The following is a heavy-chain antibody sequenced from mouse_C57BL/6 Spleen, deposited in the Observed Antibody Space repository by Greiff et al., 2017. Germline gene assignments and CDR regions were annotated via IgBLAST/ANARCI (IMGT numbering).Heavy chain of an antibody. J-gene: IGHJ3*01. V-gene: IGHV1-80*01. Sequence: QVQLQQSGPELVKPGASVKISCKASGYAFSGYWMNWVKQRPGKGLEWIGQIYPGDGDTNYNGKFKGKATLTADKSSSTAYMQLSSLTSEDSAVYFCARYGNYAQFAYWGQGTLVTVSA. CDR1: GYAFSGYW. CDR3: ARYGNYAQFAY. D-gene: IGHD2-1*01. CDR2: IYPGDGDT.